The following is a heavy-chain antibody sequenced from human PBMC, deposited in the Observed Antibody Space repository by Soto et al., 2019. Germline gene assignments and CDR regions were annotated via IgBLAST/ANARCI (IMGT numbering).Heavy chain of an antibody. CDR2: ISGSAGST. D-gene: IGHD6-19*01. CDR3: AKIWLGIFDY. J-gene: IGHJ4*02. CDR1: GFSFYSYA. Sequence: EVQLLESGGGLVQPGGSLRLSCAASGFSFYSYAMSWVRQAPGKGLEWVSVISGSAGSTYYADSVKGRFTISRDNSKNTLYLQMNSLRAEVTALYYCAKIWLGIFDYWGQGTLVTVSS. V-gene: IGHV3-23*01.